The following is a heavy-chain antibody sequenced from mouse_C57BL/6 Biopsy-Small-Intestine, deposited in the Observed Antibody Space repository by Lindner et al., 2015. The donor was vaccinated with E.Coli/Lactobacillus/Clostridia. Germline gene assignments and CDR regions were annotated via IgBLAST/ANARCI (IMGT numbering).Heavy chain of an antibody. V-gene: IGHV1-34*02. CDR3: ARSRSPSMDY. CDR1: GYSFTGYN. CDR2: INPYYGGT. Sequence: VQLQESGTELVKPGASVKISCKASGYSFTGYNMNWVKRSHGKSLEWIGNINPYYGGTSYNQKFKSKATLTVDKSSSTAYMELHSLTSEDSAVYYCARSRSPSMDYWGQGTSVTVSS. J-gene: IGHJ4*01.